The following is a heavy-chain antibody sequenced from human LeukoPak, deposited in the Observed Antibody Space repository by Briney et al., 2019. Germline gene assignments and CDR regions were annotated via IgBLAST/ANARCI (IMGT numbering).Heavy chain of an antibody. CDR3: AKGQYYDFWSGYYPQDYYYYGMDV. CDR2: ISGSGGST. D-gene: IGHD3-3*01. Sequence: GSLRLSCAASGFTFSSYAMSWVRQAPGKGLEWVSAISGSGGSTYYADSVKGRFTISRDNSKNTLYLQMNSLRAEDTAVYYCAKGQYYDFWSGYYPQDYYYYGMDVWGQGTTVTVSS. J-gene: IGHJ6*02. V-gene: IGHV3-23*01. CDR1: GFTFSSYA.